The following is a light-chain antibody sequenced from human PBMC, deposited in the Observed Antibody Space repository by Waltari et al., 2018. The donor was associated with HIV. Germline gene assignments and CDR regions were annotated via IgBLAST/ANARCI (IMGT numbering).Light chain of an antibody. CDR2: TAS. CDR1: QSISNF. J-gene: IGKJ1*01. Sequence: DIQMTQSPSSLSASVGDRVTITCRASQSISNFLNWYQQKPGKAPKLLIYTASNLQSGVPSRFSGSGSGTDFTLTINNLQPEDSATYYCQQSHSNPRAFGQGTKVEIK. CDR3: QQSHSNPRA. V-gene: IGKV1-39*01.